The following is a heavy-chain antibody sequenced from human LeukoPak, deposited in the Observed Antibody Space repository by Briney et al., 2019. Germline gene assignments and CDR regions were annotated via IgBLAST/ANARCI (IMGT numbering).Heavy chain of an antibody. J-gene: IGHJ4*02. D-gene: IGHD6-6*01. CDR1: GGTFSSYA. Sequence: ASVKVSCKASGGTFSSYAISWVRQAPGQGLEWMGIINPSGGSTSYAQKFQGRVTMTRDMSTSTVYMELSSLRSEDTAVYYCAREPMVQPQSSSNNVFDYWGQGTLVTVSS. V-gene: IGHV1-46*01. CDR3: AREPMVQPQSSSNNVFDY. CDR2: INPSGGST.